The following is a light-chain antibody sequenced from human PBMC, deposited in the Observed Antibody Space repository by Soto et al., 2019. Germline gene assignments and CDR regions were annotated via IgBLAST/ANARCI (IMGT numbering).Light chain of an antibody. CDR1: SSDIGSYDH. CDR2: AVS. V-gene: IGLV2-14*03. CDR3: ISYTGRQSYL. Sequence: QSVLTQPASVSGSPGQSITISCSGTSSDIGSYDHVAWYQQFPGKSPKLIIYAVSERPSGVSDRFSGSKSGISASLTISGLQTEDEADYYCISYTGRQSYLFGTGTKVTVL. J-gene: IGLJ1*01.